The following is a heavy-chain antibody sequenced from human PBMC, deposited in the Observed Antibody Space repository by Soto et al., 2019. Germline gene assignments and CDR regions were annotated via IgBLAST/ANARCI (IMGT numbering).Heavy chain of an antibody. D-gene: IGHD6-13*01. Sequence: QVQLVQSGAEVKKPGSSVKVSCKASGGTFSSYTISWVRQAPGQGLEWMGRIIPILGIANYAQKFKGRVTITADKSTSTAYMELSSLRSEDTAVYYCASRAAAGHFDYWGQGTLVTVSS. CDR1: GGTFSSYT. V-gene: IGHV1-69*02. CDR3: ASRAAAGHFDY. CDR2: IIPILGIA. J-gene: IGHJ4*02.